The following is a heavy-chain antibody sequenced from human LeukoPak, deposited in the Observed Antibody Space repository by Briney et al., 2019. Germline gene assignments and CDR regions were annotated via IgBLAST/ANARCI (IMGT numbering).Heavy chain of an antibody. CDR3: ARDGQWLVH. J-gene: IGHJ4*02. Sequence: GSLRLSCAASGFTVSSNYMSWVRQAPGKGLEWIGSIYYSGSTYYNPSLKSRVTISVDTSKNQFSLKLSSVTAADTAVYYCARDGQWLVHWGQGTLVTVSS. V-gene: IGHV4-39*07. CDR1: GFTVSSNY. CDR2: IYYSGST. D-gene: IGHD6-19*01.